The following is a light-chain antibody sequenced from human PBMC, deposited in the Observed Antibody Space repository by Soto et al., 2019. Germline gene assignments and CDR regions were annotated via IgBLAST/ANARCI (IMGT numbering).Light chain of an antibody. V-gene: IGKV1-9*01. CDR1: QDISSY. J-gene: IGKJ1*01. CDR2: ATS. Sequence: IQLTQSPSSLSASVGDRVTITCRASQDISSYLAWYQQKAGKAPKLLIYATSTFQSGVPSRFSGCGSGTEFPLTSGRQSPEDFATYCCQQHKSTPLTFGHGTKVEI. CDR3: QQHKSTPLT.